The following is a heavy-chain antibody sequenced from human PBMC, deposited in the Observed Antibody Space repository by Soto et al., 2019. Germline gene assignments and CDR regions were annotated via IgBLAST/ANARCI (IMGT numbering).Heavy chain of an antibody. CDR1: GGSISSGGYS. D-gene: IGHD5-12*01. CDR3: ARGRDGYKFDY. V-gene: IGHV4-30-2*01. CDR2: IYHSGST. J-gene: IGHJ4*02. Sequence: SETLSLTXAVSGGSISSGGYSWSWIRQPPGKGLEWIGYIYHSGSTYYNPSLKSRVTISVDRSKNQFSLKLSSVTAADTAVYYCARGRDGYKFDYWGQGTLVTVSS.